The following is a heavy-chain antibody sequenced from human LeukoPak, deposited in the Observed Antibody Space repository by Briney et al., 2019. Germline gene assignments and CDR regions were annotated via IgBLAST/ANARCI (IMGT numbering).Heavy chain of an antibody. CDR3: ATSGYDTSPEY. V-gene: IGHV4-39*01. CDR2: IYYSGST. CDR1: GGSISSSSYY. D-gene: IGHD5-12*01. Sequence: SETLSLTCTVSGGSISSSSYYWGWIRQPPGKGLEWIGSIYYSGSTYYNPSLKSRVTISVDTSKNQFSLKLSSVTAADTAVYYCATSGYDTSPEYWGQGTLVTVSS. J-gene: IGHJ4*02.